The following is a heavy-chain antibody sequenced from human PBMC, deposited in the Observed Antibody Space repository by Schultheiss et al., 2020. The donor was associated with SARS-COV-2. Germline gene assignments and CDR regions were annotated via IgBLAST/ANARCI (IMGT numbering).Heavy chain of an antibody. CDR1: GYTFTSYS. CDR3: ARRMYSSSSGFDP. J-gene: IGHJ5*02. V-gene: IGHV1-46*01. D-gene: IGHD6-6*01. Sequence: VKVSCKASGYTFTSYSMHWVRQAPGQGLEWMGIITPSGGDTTYAQKFQGRVTITAEESTTTVYLELRSLRSEDTAVYYCARRMYSSSSGFDPWGQGTLVTVSS. CDR2: ITPSGGDT.